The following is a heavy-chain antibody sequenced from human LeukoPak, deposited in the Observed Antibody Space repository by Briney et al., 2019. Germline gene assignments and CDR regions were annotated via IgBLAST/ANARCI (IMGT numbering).Heavy chain of an antibody. Sequence: GGSLRLSCAASGFTFEDYAMHWVRQAPGKGLEWVSGISWNSGSIGYADSVKGRFTISRDNAKNSLYLQMNSLRAEDTALYYCAKGVYYDSSGSDYWGQGTLVTVSS. D-gene: IGHD3-22*01. CDR3: AKGVYYDSSGSDY. J-gene: IGHJ4*02. CDR2: ISWNSGSI. V-gene: IGHV3-9*01. CDR1: GFTFEDYA.